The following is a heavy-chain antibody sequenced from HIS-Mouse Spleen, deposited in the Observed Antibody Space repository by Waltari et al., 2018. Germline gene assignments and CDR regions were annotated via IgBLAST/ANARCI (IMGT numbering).Heavy chain of an antibody. CDR1: GGSISSSSYY. Sequence: QLQLQESGPGLVKPSETLSLTCTVSGGSISSSSYYCGWTRQPPGKGLEWIGSIYYSGSTYYNPSLKSRVTISVDTSKNQFSLKLSSVTAADTAVYYCARSALAAAAFFDYWGQGTLVTVSS. D-gene: IGHD6-13*01. CDR2: IYYSGST. V-gene: IGHV4-39*07. J-gene: IGHJ4*02. CDR3: ARSALAAAAFFDY.